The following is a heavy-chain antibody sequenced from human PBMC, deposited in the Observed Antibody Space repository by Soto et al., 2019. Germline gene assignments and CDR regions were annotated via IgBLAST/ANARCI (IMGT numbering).Heavy chain of an antibody. CDR2: IYSSGNT. V-gene: IGHV4-4*07. J-gene: IGHJ3*02. D-gene: IGHD1-20*01. Sequence: PSETLSLTCTVSGGSIRNYFWTWIRHPAGKGLEWIGRIYSSGNTVYNASLKSRVTMSIDMSKNQFSLKLSSMTAADTAVYYCVRDVESPGISGSWGAFDIWGQGTVVTVSS. CDR1: GGSIRNYF. CDR3: VRDVESPGISGSWGAFDI.